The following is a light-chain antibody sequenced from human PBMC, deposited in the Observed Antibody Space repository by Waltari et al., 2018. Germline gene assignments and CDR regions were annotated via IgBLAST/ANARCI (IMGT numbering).Light chain of an antibody. Sequence: IMLPPSPGTLSLSPGERATLSCRASQSISRYLAWYQQKPGQAPRLLIYGATTRATGIPDRFSGSGSGTDFSLTISGLEPEDSAVYYCQHHFRLPATFGQGTKVEIK. CDR1: QSISRY. J-gene: IGKJ1*01. V-gene: IGKV3-20*01. CDR2: GAT. CDR3: QHHFRLPAT.